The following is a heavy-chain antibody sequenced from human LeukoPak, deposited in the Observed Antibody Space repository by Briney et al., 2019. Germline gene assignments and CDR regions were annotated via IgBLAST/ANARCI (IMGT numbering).Heavy chain of an antibody. Sequence: SETLSLTCAVSGHSFSSDYYWGWIRQTPGKGLEWIGSIYHSGRTYYNPSLKSRVTISVDTSKNQFSLKLSSVTAADTAVYYCASFVGAATTSHIDYWGQGTLVTVSS. CDR1: GHSFSSDYY. J-gene: IGHJ4*02. D-gene: IGHD1-26*01. CDR2: IYHSGRT. V-gene: IGHV4-38-2*01. CDR3: ASFVGAATTSHIDY.